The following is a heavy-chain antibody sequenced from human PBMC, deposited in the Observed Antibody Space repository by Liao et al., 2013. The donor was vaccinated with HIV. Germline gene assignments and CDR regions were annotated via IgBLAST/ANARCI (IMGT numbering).Heavy chain of an antibody. J-gene: IGHJ6*03. V-gene: IGHV4-59*01. CDR2: IYYAGDT. D-gene: IGHD6-13*01. Sequence: QVHLQESGPGLVKSSETLSLTCSVSGGSMSAYYWSWLRQPPGKGLEWIGYIYYAGDTNYNPSLRSRVTISVDTSEDQFSLKLSSVTAADTAVYYCARDDSRWYSAVWDSYYTDLWGKGTTVTVS. CDR1: GGSMSAYY. CDR3: ARDDSRWYSAVWDSYYTDL.